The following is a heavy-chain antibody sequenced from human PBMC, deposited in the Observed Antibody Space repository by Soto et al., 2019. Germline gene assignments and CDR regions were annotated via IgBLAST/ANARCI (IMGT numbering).Heavy chain of an antibody. V-gene: IGHV1-69*01. CDR2: IIPVFGKA. J-gene: IGHJ5*02. CDR3: ARGSPTTVTTWFDP. D-gene: IGHD4-17*01. CDR1: GGTFTNFA. Sequence: QVLLVQSGAEVKKPGSSVKVSCKASGGTFTNFAISWVRQAPGQGLEWMGGIIPVFGKAKYAQRFQGRVRFTADESTSTAYMEVNSLTSDDTAVYYCARGSPTTVTTWFDPWGQGTLVTVSS.